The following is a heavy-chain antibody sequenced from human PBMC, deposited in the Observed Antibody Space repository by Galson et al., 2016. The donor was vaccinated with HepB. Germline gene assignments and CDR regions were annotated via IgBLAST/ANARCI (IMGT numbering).Heavy chain of an antibody. D-gene: IGHD4-23*01. J-gene: IGHJ6*02. V-gene: IGHV3-74*01. Sequence: SLRLSCAASGFTFSSYWMHWVRQAPGKGLMWVSRISTDGSSTRYADSVKGRFTISRDSAKNTLYLQMRSLRAEDSAMYFCARNPYSGPRYCYGLDVWGRGTMVTVSS. CDR3: ARNPYSGPRYCYGLDV. CDR2: ISTDGSST. CDR1: GFTFSSYW.